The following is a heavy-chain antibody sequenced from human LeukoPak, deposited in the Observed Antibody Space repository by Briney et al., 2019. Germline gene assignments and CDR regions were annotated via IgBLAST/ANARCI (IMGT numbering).Heavy chain of an antibody. V-gene: IGHV4-59*06. Sequence: PSETLSLTCTVSGGSISSYYWSWIRQHPGKGLEWIGYIYYSGSTYYNPSLKSRVTISVDTSKNQFSLKLSSVTAADTAVYYCAREVRVLEWLSYYFDYWGQGTLVTVSS. CDR3: AREVRVLEWLSYYFDY. CDR1: GGSISSYY. CDR2: IYYSGST. J-gene: IGHJ4*02. D-gene: IGHD3-3*01.